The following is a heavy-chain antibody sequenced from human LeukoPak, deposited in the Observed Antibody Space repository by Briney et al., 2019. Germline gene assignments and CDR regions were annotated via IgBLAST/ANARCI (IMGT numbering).Heavy chain of an antibody. D-gene: IGHD6-19*01. V-gene: IGHV3-23*01. CDR3: GKTTTGYSSGRNPAWPVDY. CDR1: GFAFSSYA. CDR2: IFGSGGSA. Sequence: GGSLRLSCTASGFAFSSYAMYWVRQAPGKGLEWVSGIFGSGGSAHYADSVKGRFTISRDNSQNTVYLQMNSLRAEDTAVYYCGKTTTGYSSGRNPAWPVDYWGQGTLVTVSS. J-gene: IGHJ4*02.